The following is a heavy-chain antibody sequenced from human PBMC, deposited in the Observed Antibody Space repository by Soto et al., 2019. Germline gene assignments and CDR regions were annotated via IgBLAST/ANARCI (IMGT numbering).Heavy chain of an antibody. V-gene: IGHV1-3*01. Sequence: SCKAPGYTFPSYAMHWVRQAPGQRLEWMGWINAGNGNTKYSQKFQGRVTITRDTSASTAYMELSSLRSEDTAVYYCVTRGRGCSGGSCYPDAFDIWGQGTMVTVSS. CDR3: VTRGRGCSGGSCYPDAFDI. D-gene: IGHD2-15*01. CDR1: GYTFPSYA. J-gene: IGHJ3*02. CDR2: INAGNGNT.